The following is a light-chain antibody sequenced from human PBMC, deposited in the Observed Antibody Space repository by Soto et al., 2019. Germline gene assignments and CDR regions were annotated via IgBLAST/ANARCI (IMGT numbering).Light chain of an antibody. V-gene: IGKV3-15*01. Sequence: IVMTQSPATLSVSPGERATLSCRASQTIYSNVAWYQQRPGQAPRLLIYRASTRATVIPAMFSGSGSGTKFTLTISRLQSEDFSDYSFLQYHNLWSFGQGTKVEIK. CDR1: QTIYSN. CDR2: RAS. CDR3: LQYHNLWS. J-gene: IGKJ1*01.